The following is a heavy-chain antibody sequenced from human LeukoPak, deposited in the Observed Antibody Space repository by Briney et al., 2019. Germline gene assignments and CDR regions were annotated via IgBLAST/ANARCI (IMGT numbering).Heavy chain of an antibody. V-gene: IGHV3-21*01. CDR3: ASRAAGSITGFY. CDR2: ISSSSSYI. CDR1: GFTFSSYS. D-gene: IGHD3-3*01. Sequence: GGSLRLSCAASGFTFSSYSMNWVRQAPGKGLEWVSSISSSSSYIYYADSVKGRFTISRDNAKNSLYLQMNSLRAEDTAVYFCASRAAGSITGFYWGQGILVTVSS. J-gene: IGHJ4*02.